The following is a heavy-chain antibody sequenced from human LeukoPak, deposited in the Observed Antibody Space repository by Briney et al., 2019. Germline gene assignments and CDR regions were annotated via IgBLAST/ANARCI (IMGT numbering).Heavy chain of an antibody. Sequence: GASVKVSCKASGYTFISYDINWARQATGQGLEWMGYMNPNSGNTRYAQKFQGRVTMTRNTSISTAYMELSSLRSEDTAVYYCTRVPRTAVGIWGQGTMVTVSS. CDR2: MNPNSGNT. CDR3: TRVPRTAVGI. J-gene: IGHJ3*02. D-gene: IGHD6-19*01. CDR1: GYTFISYD. V-gene: IGHV1-8*01.